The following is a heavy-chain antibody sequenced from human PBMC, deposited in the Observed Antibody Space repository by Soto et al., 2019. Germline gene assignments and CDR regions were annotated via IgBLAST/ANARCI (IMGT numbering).Heavy chain of an antibody. J-gene: IGHJ4*02. CDR2: IKSKTDGGTT. V-gene: IGHV3-15*07. D-gene: IGHD3-10*01. Sequence: EVQLVESGGGLVKPGGSLRLSCAASGFTFSNAWMNWVRQAPGKGLEWVGGIKSKTDGGTTDYAAPVKGRFTISRDDSKNTLYLQMNSLKTEDTAVYYCTTQLLWFGEFLFDYWGQGTLVTVSS. CDR1: GFTFSNAW. CDR3: TTQLLWFGEFLFDY.